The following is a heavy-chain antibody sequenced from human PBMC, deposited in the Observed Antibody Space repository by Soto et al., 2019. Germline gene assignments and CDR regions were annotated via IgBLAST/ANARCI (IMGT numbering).Heavy chain of an antibody. CDR2: IGGRTSTT. CDR1: GFSFSTSP. V-gene: IGHV3-48*02. J-gene: IGHJ4*02. CDR3: ARDPFNGWYVKLFDE. Sequence: EVQLVESGGGLVQPGGSLRLSCAASGFSFSTSPMHWVRQAPGKGLEWVSYIGGRTSTTYYSDSVKGRFTISRDNSRNTLYLQMNSPRDDDTALYYCARDPFNGWYVKLFDEWGQGTLVTVSS. D-gene: IGHD6-19*01.